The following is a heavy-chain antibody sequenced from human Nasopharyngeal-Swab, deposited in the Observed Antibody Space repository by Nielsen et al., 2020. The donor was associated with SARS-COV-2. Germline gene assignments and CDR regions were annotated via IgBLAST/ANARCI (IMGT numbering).Heavy chain of an antibody. CDR1: GFTFSSYS. CDR3: AREGYGDYAYYFDY. CDR2: ISSSSSTI. Sequence: GGSLRFSCAASGFTFSSYSMNWVRQAPGKGLEWVSYISSSSSTIYYADSVKGRFTISRDNAKNSLYLQMNSLRAEDTAVYYCAREGYGDYAYYFDYWGQGTLVTVSS. D-gene: IGHD4-17*01. V-gene: IGHV3-48*01. J-gene: IGHJ4*02.